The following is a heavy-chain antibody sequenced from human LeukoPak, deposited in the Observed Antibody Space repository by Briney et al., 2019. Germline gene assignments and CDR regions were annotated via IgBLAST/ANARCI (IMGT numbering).Heavy chain of an antibody. Sequence: PGGSLRLSCAASGFTFSSYTMNWVRQAPGKGLEWVALIWFDGSKTYYADSVRGRFIISRDNSQNTLHLEMNRLRAEDTAVYYCARLYGQEPTLDPWGQGTLVSVSS. CDR1: GFTFSSYT. CDR3: ARLYGQEPTLDP. J-gene: IGHJ5*02. CDR2: IWFDGSKT. V-gene: IGHV3-33*08. D-gene: IGHD1-14*01.